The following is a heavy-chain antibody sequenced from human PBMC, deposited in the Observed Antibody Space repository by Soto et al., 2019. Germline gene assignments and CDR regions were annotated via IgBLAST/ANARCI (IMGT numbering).Heavy chain of an antibody. D-gene: IGHD2-2*01. CDR3: ARGDIVVEYYYYYYMDV. V-gene: IGHV4-34*01. J-gene: IGHJ6*03. Sequence: SETLSLTCAVYGGSFSGHYWSWIRQPPGKGLEWIGEINHSGSTNYNPSLKSRVTISVDTSKNQFSLKLSSVTAADTAVYYCARGDIVVEYYYYYYMDVWGKGTTVTVSS. CDR2: INHSGST. CDR1: GGSFSGHY.